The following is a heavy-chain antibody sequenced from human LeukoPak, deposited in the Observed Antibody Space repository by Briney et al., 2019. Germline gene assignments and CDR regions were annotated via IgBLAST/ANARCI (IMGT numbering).Heavy chain of an antibody. J-gene: IGHJ4*02. D-gene: IGHD1-26*01. CDR2: MSASGSHT. CDR3: AKVRSGKNYYFDY. V-gene: IGHV3-23*01. Sequence: GGSLRLSCEASGFPFSDFAMSWVRQAPGKGLEWVSGMSASGSHTHSADFVKGRFTISRDNFKNTLYLQMNGLRVEDTAVYYCAKVRSGKNYYFDYWGQGTLVTVSS. CDR1: GFPFSDFA.